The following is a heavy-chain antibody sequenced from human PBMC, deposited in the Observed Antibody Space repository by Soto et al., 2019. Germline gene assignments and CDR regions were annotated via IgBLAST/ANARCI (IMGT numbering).Heavy chain of an antibody. J-gene: IGHJ6*02. CDR2: IIPIFGTA. D-gene: IGHD2-21*01. Sequence: ASVKVSCKASGGTFSSYAISWVRQAPGQGLEWMGGIIPIFGTANYAQKFQGRVTITADESTRTAYMELSSLRSEDTAVYYCAQDGEVYFVGDDYYYGMDVWGQGTTVTVSS. CDR3: AQDGEVYFVGDDYYYGMDV. V-gene: IGHV1-69*13. CDR1: GGTFSSYA.